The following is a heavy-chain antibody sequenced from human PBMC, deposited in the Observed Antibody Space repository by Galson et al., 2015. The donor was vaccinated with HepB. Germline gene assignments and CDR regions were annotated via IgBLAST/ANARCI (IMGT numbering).Heavy chain of an antibody. J-gene: IGHJ3*02. Sequence: SLRLSCAASGFTFSSYWMSWVRQAPGKGLEWVANIKQDGSEKYYVDSVKGRFTISRDNAKNSLYLQMNSLRAEDTAVYYCARDREAVTHAFDIWGQGTMVTVSS. CDR2: IKQDGSEK. D-gene: IGHD4-17*01. CDR3: ARDREAVTHAFDI. V-gene: IGHV3-7*03. CDR1: GFTFSSYW.